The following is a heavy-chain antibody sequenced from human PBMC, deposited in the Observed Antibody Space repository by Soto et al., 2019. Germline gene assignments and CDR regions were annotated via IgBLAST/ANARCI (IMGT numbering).Heavy chain of an antibody. CDR2: ISGSGGST. CDR1: GFTFSSYA. CDR3: AKDLQWYDILTGYDY. D-gene: IGHD3-9*01. Sequence: GESLKISCAASGFTFSSYAMSWVRQAPGKGLEWVSAISGSGGSTYYADSVKGRFTISRDNSKNTLYLQMNSLRAEDTAVYYCAKDLQWYDILTGYDYWGQGTLVTVSS. V-gene: IGHV3-23*01. J-gene: IGHJ4*02.